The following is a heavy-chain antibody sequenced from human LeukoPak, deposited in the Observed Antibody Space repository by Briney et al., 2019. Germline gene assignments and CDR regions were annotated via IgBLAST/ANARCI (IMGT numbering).Heavy chain of an antibody. V-gene: IGHV3-30*02. Sequence: PGGSLRLSCAASGITFSSYGMHWVRQAPGKGLEWVAFIRYDGSNKYYADSVKGRFTISRDNSKNTLYLQMNSLRAEDTAVYYCAKDLPKDYYYDSSGYYHLGDYWGQGTLVTVSS. CDR3: AKDLPKDYYYDSSGYYHLGDY. CDR1: GITFSSYG. CDR2: IRYDGSNK. J-gene: IGHJ4*02. D-gene: IGHD3-22*01.